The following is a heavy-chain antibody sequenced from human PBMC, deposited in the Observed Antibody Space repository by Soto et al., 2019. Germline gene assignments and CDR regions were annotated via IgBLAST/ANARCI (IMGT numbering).Heavy chain of an antibody. D-gene: IGHD3-3*01. V-gene: IGHV1-58*01. CDR1: GFTFTSSA. CDR3: AKDSGIPDFGAVIHAFDV. Sequence: SVKVSCKASGFTFTSSAVQWVRQARGQRLEWIGWIVVGSGNTNYAQKFQERVTITRDMSTSTAYMELSSLRAEDTAVYYCAKDSGIPDFGAVIHAFDVWGQGTPVTVSS. CDR2: IVVGSGNT. J-gene: IGHJ3*01.